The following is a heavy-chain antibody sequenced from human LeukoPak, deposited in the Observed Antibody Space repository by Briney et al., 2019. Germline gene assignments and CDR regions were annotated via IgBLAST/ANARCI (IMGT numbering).Heavy chain of an antibody. CDR3: ASRIAARKSGYFDY. D-gene: IGHD6-6*01. Sequence: SETLSLTCTVSGGSISSSSYYWGWIRQPPGKGLEWIGSIYYSGSTYYNPSLKSRVTISVDTSKNQFSLKLSSVTAADTAVYYCASRIAARKSGYFDYWGQGTLVTVSS. CDR2: IYYSGST. J-gene: IGHJ4*02. V-gene: IGHV4-39*07. CDR1: GGSISSSSYY.